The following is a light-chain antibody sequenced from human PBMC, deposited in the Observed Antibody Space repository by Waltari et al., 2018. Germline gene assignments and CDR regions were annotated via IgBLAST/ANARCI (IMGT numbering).Light chain of an antibody. CDR1: QSISSY. Sequence: IHLTQSPSPLSASVGDSVTLSCRASQSISSYLILYPQKPGKTPNLLIYGVSTVQSGVPSRFSGGGSGTDITLTLSSLQPEDSATYYGQQTYTCPFTFGQGTKVEIK. J-gene: IGKJ2*01. V-gene: IGKV1-39*01. CDR2: GVS. CDR3: QQTYTCPFT.